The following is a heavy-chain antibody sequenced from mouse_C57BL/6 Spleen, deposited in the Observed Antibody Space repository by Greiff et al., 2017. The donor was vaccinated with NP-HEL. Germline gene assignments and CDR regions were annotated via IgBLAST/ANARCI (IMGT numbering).Heavy chain of an antibody. CDR3: ARYYYRGAMDY. J-gene: IGHJ4*01. Sequence: VKLQQPGAELVKPGASVKLSCKASGYTFTSYWMHWVKQRPGQGLEWIGMIHPNSGSTNYNEKFKSKATLTVDKSSSTAYMQLSSLTSEDSAVYYCARYYYRGAMDYWGQGTSVTVSS. CDR1: GYTFTSYW. V-gene: IGHV1-64*01. D-gene: IGHD2-14*01. CDR2: IHPNSGST.